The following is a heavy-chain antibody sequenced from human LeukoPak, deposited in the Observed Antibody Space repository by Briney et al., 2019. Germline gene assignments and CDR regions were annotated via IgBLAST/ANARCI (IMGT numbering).Heavy chain of an antibody. CDR2: ISDGGST. CDR1: GGSMSRSAYY. CDR3: ARQDIWFGELVV. Sequence: SETLSLTCIVCGGSMSRSAYYWGWLRQTPGKGLEWIGSISDGGSTYYSPSLKSRVTISVDTSKNQFSLKLRLVTASDTAVYYCARQDIWFGELVVWGQGTTVTVSS. D-gene: IGHD3-10*01. V-gene: IGHV4-39*01. J-gene: IGHJ6*02.